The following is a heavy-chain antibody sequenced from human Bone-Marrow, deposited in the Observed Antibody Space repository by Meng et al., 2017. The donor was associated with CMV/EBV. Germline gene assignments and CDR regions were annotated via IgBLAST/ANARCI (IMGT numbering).Heavy chain of an antibody. CDR2: IYSGGNT. V-gene: IGHV3-53*01. CDR3: ATRDFAWSHGDFDY. Sequence: GESLKISCAASGFSVSSKFMSWARQAPGKGLEWVSIIYSGGNTYYVDSVRGRFTVYRDISKNTLYLQMDGLGAEDTALYYCATRDFAWSHGDFDYWGQGTLVTVSS. D-gene: IGHD2-8*02. J-gene: IGHJ4*02. CDR1: GFSVSSKF.